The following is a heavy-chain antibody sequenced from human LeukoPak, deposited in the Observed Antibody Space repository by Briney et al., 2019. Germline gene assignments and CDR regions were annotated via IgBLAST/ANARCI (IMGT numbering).Heavy chain of an antibody. D-gene: IGHD6-19*01. CDR3: AKDRRYSSGWYYFDY. Sequence: GGSLRLSCAASGFTFTSYAMSWVRQAPGKGLEWVSGISGGGGSTYYADSVKGRFTISKDNSKNTLYLQMNSLRAEDTAVYYCAKDRRYSSGWYYFDYWGQGTLVTVSS. V-gene: IGHV3-23*01. CDR1: GFTFTSYA. J-gene: IGHJ4*02. CDR2: ISGGGGST.